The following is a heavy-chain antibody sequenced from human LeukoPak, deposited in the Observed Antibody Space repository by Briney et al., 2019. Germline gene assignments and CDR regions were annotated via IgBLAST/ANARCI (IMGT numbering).Heavy chain of an antibody. CDR2: IYYSGST. D-gene: IGHD3-3*01. CDR3: ARALYFWSGWYCYMDV. CDR1: GGSISSGDYY. J-gene: IGHJ6*03. V-gene: IGHV4-30-4*08. Sequence: SETLSLTCTVSGGSISSGDYYWSWIRQPPGKGLEWIGYIYYSGSTYYNPSLKSRVTISVDTSKNQFSLKLSSVTAADTAVYYCARALYFWSGWYCYMDVWGKGTTVTVSS.